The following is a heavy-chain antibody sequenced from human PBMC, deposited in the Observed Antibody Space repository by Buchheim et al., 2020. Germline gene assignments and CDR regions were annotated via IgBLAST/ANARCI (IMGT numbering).Heavy chain of an antibody. CDR1: GFSFSSYA. CDR3: VFDF. J-gene: IGHJ4*02. Sequence: EVQLLESGGGLVEPGGSLRLSCAASGFSFSSYAMVWVRQAPGKGLEWVSVISANGDSTKYAVSAKGRFTISSGNSKNLLSLQMNDLRGADTALYYCVFDFWGQGTL. CDR2: ISANGDST. V-gene: IGHV3-23*01.